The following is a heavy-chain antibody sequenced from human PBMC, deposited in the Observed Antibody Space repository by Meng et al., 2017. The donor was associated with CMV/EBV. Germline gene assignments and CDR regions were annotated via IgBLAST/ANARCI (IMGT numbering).Heavy chain of an antibody. CDR2: IRYDESNT. D-gene: IGHD3-3*01. CDR1: GFSFSSYC. V-gene: IGHV3-30*02. CDR3: AKREGPVAYDAWSGYSNLYYYYGMDV. J-gene: IGHJ6*02. Sequence: GESLKISCAASGFSFSSYCMHWVRQAPGKGLEWVAFIRYDESNTYYGDSVKGRFTISRDNSRNTLYLQMNSLRAEDTDGYYCAKREGPVAYDAWSGYSNLYYYYGMDVWGQGTTVTVSS.